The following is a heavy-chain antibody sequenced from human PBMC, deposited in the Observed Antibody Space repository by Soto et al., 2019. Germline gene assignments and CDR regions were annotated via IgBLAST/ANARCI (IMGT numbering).Heavy chain of an antibody. D-gene: IGHD5-18*01. CDR3: ARPGGCSSCYDY. V-gene: IGHV1-3*05. J-gene: IGHJ4*02. CDR1: GYTFVTYA. Sequence: QVQLVQSGAEEEKPGASVKVSCKASGYTFVTYAMHWVRQAPGQRLEWMGWINAGNGNTKYSQKFQGRVTITRDTSASTAYMELSSLRSEDTAVYYSARPGGCSSCYDYWGQGTLVTVSS. CDR2: INAGNGNT.